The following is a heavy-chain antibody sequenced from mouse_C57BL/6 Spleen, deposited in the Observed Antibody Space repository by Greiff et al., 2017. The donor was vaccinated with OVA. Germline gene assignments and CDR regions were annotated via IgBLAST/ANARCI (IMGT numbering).Heavy chain of an antibody. CDR2: ISYDGSN. Sequence: EVKLMESGPGLVKPSQSLSLTCSVTGYSITSGYYWNWIRQFPGNKLEWMGYISYDGSNNYNPSLKNRISITRDTSKNQFFLKLNSVTTEDTATYYCADGNYLAYWGQGTLVTVSA. V-gene: IGHV3-6*01. J-gene: IGHJ3*01. D-gene: IGHD2-1*01. CDR3: ADGNYLAY. CDR1: GYSITSGYY.